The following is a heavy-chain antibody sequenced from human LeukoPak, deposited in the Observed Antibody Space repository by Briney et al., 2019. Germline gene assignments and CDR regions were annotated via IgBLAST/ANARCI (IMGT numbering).Heavy chain of an antibody. CDR2: INLSGGST. CDR1: GYTFTSYY. CDR3: ARGGRERYSSGWTDAFDI. J-gene: IGHJ3*02. Sequence: ASVKVPCKASGYTFTSYYMHWVRQAPAQGLEWMGIINLSGGSTSYAQKFQGRVTMTRDTSTSTVYMELSSLSSEDTAVYYCARGGRERYSSGWTDAFDIWGQGTMVTVSS. D-gene: IGHD6-19*01. V-gene: IGHV1-46*01.